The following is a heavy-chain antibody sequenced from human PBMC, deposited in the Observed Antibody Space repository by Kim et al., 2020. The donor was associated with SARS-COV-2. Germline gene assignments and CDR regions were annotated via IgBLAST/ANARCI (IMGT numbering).Heavy chain of an antibody. CDR1: GFTFCSYA. J-gene: IGHJ6*01. CDR3: AREGGLVITGTMSNNYY. CDR2: ISYDGSNK. Sequence: GGSLRLSCAASGFTFCSYAMHWVRQAPGKGLEWVAVISYDGSNKYYADSVKGRFTISRDNSKNTLYLQMNSLRAEDTAVYYCAREGGLVITGTMSNNYY. V-gene: IGHV3-30-3*01. D-gene: IGHD1-20*01.